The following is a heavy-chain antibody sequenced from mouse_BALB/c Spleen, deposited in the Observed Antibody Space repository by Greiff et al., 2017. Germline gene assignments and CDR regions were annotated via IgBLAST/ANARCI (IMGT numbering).Heavy chain of an antibody. J-gene: IGHJ2*01. Sequence: EVMLVESGGDLVKPGGSLKLSCAASGFTFSSYGMSWVRQTPDKRLEWVATISSGGSYTYYPDSVKGRFTISRDNAKNTLYLQMSSLKSEDTAMYYCARHGYDYGYFDYWGQGTTLTVSS. CDR3: ARHGYDYGYFDY. CDR1: GFTFSSYG. D-gene: IGHD2-4*01. V-gene: IGHV5-6*02. CDR2: ISSGGSYT.